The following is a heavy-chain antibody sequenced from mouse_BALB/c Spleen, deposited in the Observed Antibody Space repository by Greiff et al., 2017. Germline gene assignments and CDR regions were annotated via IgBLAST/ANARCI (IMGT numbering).Heavy chain of an antibody. V-gene: IGHV1-14*01. D-gene: IGHD2-14*01. CDR3: ARSGEVRRETWFAY. CDR2: INPYNDGT. Sequence: VHVKQSGPELVKPGASVKMSCKASGYTFTSYVMHWVKQKPGQGLEWIGYINPYNDGTKYNEKFKGKATLTSDKSSSTAYMELSSLTSEDSAVYYCARSGEVRRETWFAYWGQGTLVTVSA. J-gene: IGHJ3*01. CDR1: GYTFTSYV.